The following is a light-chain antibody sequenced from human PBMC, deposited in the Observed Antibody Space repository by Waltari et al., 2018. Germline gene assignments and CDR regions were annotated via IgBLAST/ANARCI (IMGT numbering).Light chain of an antibody. CDR3: MQNTQLPYT. V-gene: IGKV2D-29*02. J-gene: IGKJ2*01. CDR1: RSLLHSDGKTY. Sequence: DIVMTQTLLSLSVTPGQPASIPCQSSRSLLHSDGKTYLCWFLQKPGQSPQLLIYEVSNRFSGVPDRFSGSGSGTDFTLKISRVEADDVGLYYCMQNTQLPYTFGQGTKLEIK. CDR2: EVS.